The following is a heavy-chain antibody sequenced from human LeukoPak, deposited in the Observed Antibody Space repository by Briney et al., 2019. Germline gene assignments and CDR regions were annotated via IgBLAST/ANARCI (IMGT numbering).Heavy chain of an antibody. CDR3: AKNLYCGGGSCYPSALGMDV. CDR1: GFTFSSYA. D-gene: IGHD2-15*01. CDR2: ISGSGDNT. Sequence: GGSLRLSCAASGFTFSSYAMSWVRQVPGKGLEWVSVISGSGDNTYYADSVKGRFTISRDNSKNMLYLQMNSLRAEDTAVYYCAKNLYCGGGSCYPSALGMDVWGQGTTVTVSS. V-gene: IGHV3-23*01. J-gene: IGHJ6*02.